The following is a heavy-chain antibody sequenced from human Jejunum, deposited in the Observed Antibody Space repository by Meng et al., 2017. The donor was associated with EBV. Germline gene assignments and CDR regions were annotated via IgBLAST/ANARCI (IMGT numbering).Heavy chain of an antibody. CDR2: IYYTGTT. J-gene: IGHJ4*02. V-gene: IGHV4-28*01. D-gene: IGHD1-1*01. CDR3: AKRMPGTGFDY. Sequence: QGVLQESGLGLVKPLETLSLPCAVSGYSMSNSNWWGWIRQPPGKGLEWIGYIYYTGTTYYNPSLKSRVTMSIDTSKNHFSLKLTSVTTMDTAVYYCAKRMPGTGFDYWGQGTLVTVSS. CDR1: GYSMSNSNW.